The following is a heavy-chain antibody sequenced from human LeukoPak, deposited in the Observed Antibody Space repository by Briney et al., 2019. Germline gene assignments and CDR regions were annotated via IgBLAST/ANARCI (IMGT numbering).Heavy chain of an antibody. CDR1: GYTFTNYG. CDR2: ISAYNDNT. D-gene: IGHD2-21*01. V-gene: IGHV1-18*01. J-gene: IGHJ4*02. CDR3: ARDAHCAGDNCYDY. Sequence: GASVKVSCKASGYTFTNYGISWVRQAPGQGLEWMGGISAYNDNTNYAQKLQGRVTMTTDTSTRTAYMELRSLRSDDTAVYYCARDAHCAGDNCYDYWGQGTLVTVSS.